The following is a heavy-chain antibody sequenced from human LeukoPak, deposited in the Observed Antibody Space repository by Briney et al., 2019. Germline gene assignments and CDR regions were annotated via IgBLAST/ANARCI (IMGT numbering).Heavy chain of an antibody. V-gene: IGHV3-43*02. CDR3: ANGWVGGYYDAFDI. CDR2: ISGDGGST. D-gene: IGHD6-19*01. CDR1: GFTFDDYA. Sequence: GGSLRLSCAASGFTFDDYAMHWVRQTPGKGLEWVSFISGDGGSTYYADSVKGRFTISRDNSKNSLYLQMNSLRTEDTALYYCANGWVGGYYDAFDIWGQGTVVTVSS. J-gene: IGHJ3*02.